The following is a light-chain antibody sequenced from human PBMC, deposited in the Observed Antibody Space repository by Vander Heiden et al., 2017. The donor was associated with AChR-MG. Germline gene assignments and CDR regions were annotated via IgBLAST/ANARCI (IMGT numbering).Light chain of an antibody. Sequence: QSVLTQPPSVSGAPGQRVTIPCVGTNHNIGAGYGVQGYRHLPGAAPKVLIFRSVDRPSGVPDRFSGSKSGTSASLAITGLQAEDEAVYYCQSYDNGLSGWVFGGGTKVTVL. J-gene: IGLJ3*02. CDR2: RSV. CDR1: NHNIGAGYG. V-gene: IGLV1-40*01. CDR3: QSYDNGLSGWV.